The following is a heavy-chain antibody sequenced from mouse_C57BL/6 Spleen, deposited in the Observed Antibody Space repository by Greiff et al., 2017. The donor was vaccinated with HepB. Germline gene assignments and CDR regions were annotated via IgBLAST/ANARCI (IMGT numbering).Heavy chain of an antibody. D-gene: IGHD2-5*01. Sequence: EVQLQESGPVLVKPGASVKMSCKASGYTFTDYYMNWVKQSHGKSLEWIGVINPYNGGTSYNQKFKGKATLTVDKSSSTAYMELNSLTSEDSAVYYCARGDYYSNYYYYAMDYWGQGTSVTVSS. J-gene: IGHJ4*01. CDR3: ARGDYYSNYYYYAMDY. CDR1: GYTFTDYY. CDR2: INPYNGGT. V-gene: IGHV1-19*01.